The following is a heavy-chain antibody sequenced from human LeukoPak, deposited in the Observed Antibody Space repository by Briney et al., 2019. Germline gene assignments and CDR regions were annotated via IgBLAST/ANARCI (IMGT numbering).Heavy chain of an antibody. CDR1: GGSISSGGYY. CDR2: IYYSGST. Sequence: PSQTLSLTCTISGGSISSGGYYWSWIRQHPGTGLEWIGYIYYSGSTYYNPSLKSRVTISVDTSKNQFSLKLSSVTAADTAVYYCARSHRRITMVRGVPFDYWGQGTLVTVSS. J-gene: IGHJ4*02. CDR3: ARSHRRITMVRGVPFDY. D-gene: IGHD3-10*01. V-gene: IGHV4-31*03.